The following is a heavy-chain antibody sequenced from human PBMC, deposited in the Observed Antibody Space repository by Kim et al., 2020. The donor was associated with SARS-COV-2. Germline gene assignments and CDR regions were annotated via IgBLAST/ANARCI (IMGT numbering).Heavy chain of an antibody. V-gene: IGHV3-48*02. D-gene: IGHD5-18*01. CDR2: ISSSSSTI. J-gene: IGHJ6*02. CDR3: ASQLGDSFHYYYYGMDV. CDR1: GFTFSSYS. Sequence: GGSLRLSCAASGFTFSSYSMNWVRQAPGKGPEWVSYISSSSSTIYYADSVKGRFTISRDNAKNSLYLQMNSLRDEDTAVYYCASQLGDSFHYYYYGMDVWGQGTTVTVSS.